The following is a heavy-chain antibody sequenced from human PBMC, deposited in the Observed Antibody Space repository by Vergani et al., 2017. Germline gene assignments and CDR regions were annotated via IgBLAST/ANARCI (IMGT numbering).Heavy chain of an antibody. CDR2: IYYSGST. Sequence: QVQLQESGPGLVKPSGTLSLTCAVSGGSISSSNWWSWVRQPPGKGLEWIGYIYYSGSTYYNPSLKSRVTISVDTSKNQFSLKLSSVTAADTAVYYCARLGGNTIFGVVIEYYFDYWGQGTLVTVSS. D-gene: IGHD3-3*01. J-gene: IGHJ4*02. V-gene: IGHV4-4*02. CDR3: ARLGGNTIFGVVIEYYFDY. CDR1: GGSISSSNW.